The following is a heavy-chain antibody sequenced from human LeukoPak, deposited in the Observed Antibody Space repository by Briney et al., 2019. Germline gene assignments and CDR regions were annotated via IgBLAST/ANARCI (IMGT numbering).Heavy chain of an antibody. J-gene: IGHJ4*02. CDR1: GYRFPVYW. Sequence: GESLKISGEASGYRFPVYWSGWVRQMPGKGLEWMGIIYPADSDTRYSPAFRGQVTISADKSINTAYLQWSSLKASDTAMYFCARRVTGTTNFDYWGQGTLVTVSS. V-gene: IGHV5-51*01. D-gene: IGHD1-7*01. CDR2: IYPADSDT. CDR3: ARRVTGTTNFDY.